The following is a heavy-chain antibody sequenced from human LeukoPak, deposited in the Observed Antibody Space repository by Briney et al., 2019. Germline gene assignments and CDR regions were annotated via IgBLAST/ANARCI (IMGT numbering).Heavy chain of an antibody. D-gene: IGHD3-22*01. Sequence: PSETLSLTCTVSGGSISSSYYYWGWIRQPPGKGLKWIGEMYLSGTTHSNPSVKSRVTISIDKSKNQFFLNLSSVTAADTAVYYCAGLVGRYSSGLYYYYFDYWGQGTLVTVSS. CDR3: AGLVGRYSSGLYYYYFDY. CDR2: MYLSGTT. V-gene: IGHV4-39*07. J-gene: IGHJ4*02. CDR1: GGSISSSYYY.